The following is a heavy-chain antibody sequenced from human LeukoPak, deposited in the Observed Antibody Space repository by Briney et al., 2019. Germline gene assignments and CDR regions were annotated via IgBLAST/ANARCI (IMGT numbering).Heavy chain of an antibody. Sequence: GASVKVSCKASGYTFTGYYIHWVRQAPGQGLEWMGWINPSSGGTSFAQNFQGRVTMTRDTSISTAYMELSRLRSDDTAVYYCVRRRIDCSTTNCYVDYWGQGTLVTVSS. CDR1: GYTFTGYY. CDR3: VRRRIDCSTTNCYVDY. J-gene: IGHJ4*02. V-gene: IGHV1-2*02. D-gene: IGHD2-2*01. CDR2: INPSSGGT.